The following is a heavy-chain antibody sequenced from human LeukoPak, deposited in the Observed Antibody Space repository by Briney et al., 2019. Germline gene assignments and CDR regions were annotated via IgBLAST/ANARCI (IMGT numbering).Heavy chain of an antibody. J-gene: IGHJ4*02. Sequence: GGSLRLSCAASGFTFSSYWMHWVRQAPGKGLEWVSVIYSGGSTYYADSVKGRFTISRDHSKNTLYLQMNSLRAEDTAVYYCARDRDFDYWGQGTLVTVSS. V-gene: IGHV3-53*01. CDR1: GFTFSSYW. CDR2: IYSGGST. CDR3: ARDRDFDY.